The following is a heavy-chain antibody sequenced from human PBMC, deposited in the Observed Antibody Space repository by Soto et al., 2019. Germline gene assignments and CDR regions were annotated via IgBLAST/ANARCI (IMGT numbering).Heavy chain of an antibody. V-gene: IGHV1-18*01. D-gene: IGHD2-15*01. CDR2: ISTYDDKT. CDR1: GYSFRTHG. CDR3: ARDLGYCNSSGCFRNWFDP. J-gene: IGHJ5*02. Sequence: QVQLVQSGAEVKTPGASVKVSCRASGYSFRTHGISWVRQAPGQGLEWMGWISTYDDKTNFPQTFQGRITMTTDTSTSTAYMGLRSVRSDDTAVYFCARDLGYCNSSGCFRNWFDPWGQGTLVTVSS.